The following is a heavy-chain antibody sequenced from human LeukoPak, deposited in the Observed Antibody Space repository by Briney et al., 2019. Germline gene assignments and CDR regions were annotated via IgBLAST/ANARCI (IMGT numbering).Heavy chain of an antibody. D-gene: IGHD3-22*01. Sequence: SETLSLTCTASGGSISSSSHYWLWIRQPPGKGLEWIGTIYYNGGSTYYNPSLKSRVAISADTSKNQFSLRLSSVTAADTAVYYCALIVHSSGYHHWGQGTLVTVSS. CDR2: IYYNGGST. CDR1: GGSISSSSHY. J-gene: IGHJ5*02. CDR3: ALIVHSSGYHH. V-gene: IGHV4-39*01.